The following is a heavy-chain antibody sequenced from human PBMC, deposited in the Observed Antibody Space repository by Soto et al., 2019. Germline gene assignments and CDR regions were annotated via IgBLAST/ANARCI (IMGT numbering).Heavy chain of an antibody. Sequence: VQLVESGGGLVQPGGSLRLSCAASGFTLNTYTMNWVRQAPGKGLEWISYISRNSDTIYYADSVKGRFTISRDNAKNSLFLQMNDLRIDYTAVYYCAGDGRMWFDGTFDFWGQGTMVTVSS. J-gene: IGHJ3*01. CDR3: AGDGRMWFDGTFDF. CDR2: ISRNSDTI. V-gene: IGHV3-48*01. D-gene: IGHD3-10*01. CDR1: GFTLNTYT.